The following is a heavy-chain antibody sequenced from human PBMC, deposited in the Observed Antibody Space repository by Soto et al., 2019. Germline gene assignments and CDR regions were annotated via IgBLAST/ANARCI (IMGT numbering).Heavy chain of an antibody. Sequence: GGSLRLSCAAPGFTFSNAWMNWVRQAPGKGLEWVGRIKSKTDGGTTDYAAPVKGRFTISRDDSKNTLYLQMNSLKTEDTAVYYCTTDPSSSSRSYYYYGMDVWGQGTTVTVSS. CDR2: IKSKTDGGTT. J-gene: IGHJ6*02. CDR1: GFTFSNAW. CDR3: TTDPSSSSRSYYYYGMDV. V-gene: IGHV3-15*07. D-gene: IGHD6-6*01.